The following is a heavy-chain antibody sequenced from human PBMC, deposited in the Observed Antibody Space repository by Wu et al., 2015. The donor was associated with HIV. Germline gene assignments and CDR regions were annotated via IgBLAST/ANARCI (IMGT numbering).Heavy chain of an antibody. CDR3: ARPRYDSSGYYSQDDAFDI. D-gene: IGHD3-22*01. CDR1: GGTFSSYA. Sequence: QVQLVQSGAEVKKPGSSVKVSCKASGGTFSSYAISWVRQAPGQGLEWMGGIIPIFGTANYAQKFQGRVTITTDESTSTAYMELSSLRSEDTAVYYCARPRYDSSGYYSQDDAFDIWAKGQWSPSLQ. CDR2: IIPIFGTA. V-gene: IGHV1-69*05. J-gene: IGHJ3*02.